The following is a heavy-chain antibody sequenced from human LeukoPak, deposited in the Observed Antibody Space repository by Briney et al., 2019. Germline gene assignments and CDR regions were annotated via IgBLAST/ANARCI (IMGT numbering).Heavy chain of an antibody. V-gene: IGHV4-59*01. CDR2: IYYSGST. D-gene: IGHD1-1*01. J-gene: IGHJ2*01. Sequence: SETLSLTCTVSGGSISSYYWSWIRQTPGKGLEWIGYIYYSGSTNYNPSLKSRVTISVDTSKNQFSLKLSSVTAADTAVYYCASQTTGWYFDLWGRGTLVTVSS. CDR1: GGSISSYY. CDR3: ASQTTGWYFDL.